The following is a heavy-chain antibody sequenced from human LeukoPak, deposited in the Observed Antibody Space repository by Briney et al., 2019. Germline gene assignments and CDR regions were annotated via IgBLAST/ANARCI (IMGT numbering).Heavy chain of an antibody. V-gene: IGHV3-48*03. Sequence: GTLSLTCAVSGDSISSSTWWSWVRQAPGKGLEWVSYISSSGSTIYYADSVKGRFTISRDNAKNSLYLQMNSLRAEDTAVYYCAELGITMIGGVWGKGTTVTISS. CDR2: ISSSGSTI. CDR1: GDSISSST. D-gene: IGHD3-10*02. CDR3: AELGITMIGGV. J-gene: IGHJ6*04.